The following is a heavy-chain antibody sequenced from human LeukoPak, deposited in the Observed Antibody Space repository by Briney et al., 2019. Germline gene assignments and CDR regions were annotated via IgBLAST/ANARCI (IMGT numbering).Heavy chain of an antibody. J-gene: IGHJ4*02. D-gene: IGHD4-23*01. CDR3: ARGRSRVVTRPL. Sequence: SVKVSCKASGGTFNNYAISWVRQAPGQGLEWMGRIIPIVDIANYAQKFQGRVTITADKSRSTAYMELSSLKSEDTAVYYCARGRSRVVTRPLWGQGTLVTVSS. V-gene: IGHV1-69*04. CDR1: GGTFNNYA. CDR2: IIPIVDIA.